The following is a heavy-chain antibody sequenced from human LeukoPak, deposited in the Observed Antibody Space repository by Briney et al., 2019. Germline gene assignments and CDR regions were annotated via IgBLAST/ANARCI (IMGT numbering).Heavy chain of an antibody. CDR2: ISSSGSTI. CDR1: GYTFTSYE. Sequence: GGSVRLSCAASGYTFTSYEMNWVRQAPGKGLEWVSYISSSGSTIYYADSVKGRFTISRDNSKTSLYLQMNSLRAEDTAVYYCARVTDSSSWYLDYWGQGTLVTVSS. CDR3: ARVTDSSSWYLDY. V-gene: IGHV3-48*03. D-gene: IGHD6-13*01. J-gene: IGHJ4*02.